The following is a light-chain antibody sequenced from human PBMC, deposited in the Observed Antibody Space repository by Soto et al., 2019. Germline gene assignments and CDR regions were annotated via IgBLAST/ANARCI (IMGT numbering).Light chain of an antibody. Sequence: DIQMTQSPSSLSASVGDRVTLTCRASQSVSTYLNWYHQKPGKAPKLLIYAASSLHGGVPSRFSGSGSGTDFTLTISSLQPEDFATYYCQQSYITPLTFGGGTTVEI. V-gene: IGKV1-39*01. CDR2: AAS. CDR3: QQSYITPLT. CDR1: QSVSTY. J-gene: IGKJ4*01.